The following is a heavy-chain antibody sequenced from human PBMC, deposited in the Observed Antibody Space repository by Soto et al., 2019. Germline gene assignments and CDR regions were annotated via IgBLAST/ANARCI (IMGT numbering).Heavy chain of an antibody. CDR3: ARGDGDYYDGNGYLGRH. D-gene: IGHD3-22*01. Sequence: EVQLVESGGGSVQPGGSLRLSCAASGFTFSSYWMHWVRQAPGKGLVWVSRIKSDGSGTYYADSVKGRHTISRDNAKNTLYLQMNSLRAEDTAVYYCARGDGDYYDGNGYLGRHWGQGTLVTVSS. V-gene: IGHV3-74*01. CDR1: GFTFSSYW. J-gene: IGHJ4*02. CDR2: IKSDGSGT.